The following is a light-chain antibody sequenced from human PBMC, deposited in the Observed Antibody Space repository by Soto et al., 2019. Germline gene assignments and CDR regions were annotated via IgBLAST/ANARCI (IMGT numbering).Light chain of an antibody. V-gene: IGLV1-47*02. J-gene: IGLJ2*01. Sequence: QSVLTQPPSTSRTPGQRVTISCSGDSSNIAKNYVYWYQQVPGMAPKLLIYSDNQRPSGVPDRFSGSKSGTSASLAISGLRSEDEADYYCAAWDDRLSGYGFGGGTKLTVL. CDR2: SDN. CDR3: AAWDDRLSGYG. CDR1: SSNIAKNY.